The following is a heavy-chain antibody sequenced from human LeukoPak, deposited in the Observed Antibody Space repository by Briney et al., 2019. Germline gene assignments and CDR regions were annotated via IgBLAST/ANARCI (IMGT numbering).Heavy chain of an antibody. CDR2: INHSGST. CDR3: ARRKTYYYGSGCYLGY. J-gene: IGHJ4*02. V-gene: IGHV4-34*01. Sequence: SETLSLTCAVYGGSFSGYYWSWIRQPPGKGREWIGEINHSGSTNYSPYIQSRVTISVDTSKNQFSLKLSSVTAADPAVYYCARRKTYYYGSGCYLGYWGQGTLVTVSS. D-gene: IGHD3-10*01. CDR1: GGSFSGYY.